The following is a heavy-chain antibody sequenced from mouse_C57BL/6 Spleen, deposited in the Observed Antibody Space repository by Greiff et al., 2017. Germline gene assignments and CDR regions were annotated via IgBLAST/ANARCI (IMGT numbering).Heavy chain of an antibody. J-gene: IGHJ4*01. D-gene: IGHD3-2*02. CDR1: GYAFSSSW. CDR3: ARDSSGAMDY. V-gene: IGHV1-82*01. CDR2: IYPGDGDT. Sequence: VQLQQSGPELVKPGASVKISCKASGYAFSSSWMNWVKQRPGKGLEWIGRIYPGDGDTNYNGKFKGKATLTADKSSSTAYMQLSSLKSEDSAVYFCARDSSGAMDYWGQGTSVTVSS.